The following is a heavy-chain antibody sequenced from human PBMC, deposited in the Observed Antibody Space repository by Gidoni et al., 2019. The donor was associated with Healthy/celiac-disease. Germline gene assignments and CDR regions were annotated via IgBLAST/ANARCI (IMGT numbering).Heavy chain of an antibody. D-gene: IGHD6-19*01. V-gene: IGHV3-53*02. Sequence: EVQLVETGGGLIQPGGSLRLSCAASGFSVSSHYMSWVRQAPGKGLGWDSVIHSGGSTYYAAAIKGRFSISRDKSKSTLYLKMSSLRAEDTAVYYCARDRRYSSGWYPDGGFDVWGQGTLVTVSS. J-gene: IGHJ4*01. CDR3: ARDRRYSSGWYPDGGFDV. CDR1: GFSVSSHY. CDR2: IHSGGST.